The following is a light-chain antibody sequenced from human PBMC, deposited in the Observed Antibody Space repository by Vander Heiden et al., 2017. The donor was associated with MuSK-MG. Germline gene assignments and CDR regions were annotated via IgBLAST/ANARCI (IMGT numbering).Light chain of an antibody. CDR3: SQYTTTSTRV. CDR2: EYR. Sequence: QSALTQPASMSGSPGQSITISCTGTSSEVGAFNSFSWYQHHPGQAPKLRSYEYRGRPSGVSNRVSGSKSCNTAFLTISGLQAEDDADDYCSQYTTTSTRVFGGGTKVTVL. CDR1: SSEVGAFNS. J-gene: IGLJ2*01. V-gene: IGLV2-14*01.